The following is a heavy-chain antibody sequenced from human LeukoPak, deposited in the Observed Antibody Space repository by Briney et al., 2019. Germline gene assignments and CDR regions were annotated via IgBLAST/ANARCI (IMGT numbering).Heavy chain of an antibody. V-gene: IGHV3-7*01. D-gene: IGHD3-3*01. CDR3: ARIATGFLEWLSYFDY. CDR2: IKQDGSEK. J-gene: IGHJ4*02. CDR1: GFTFSSYS. Sequence: PGGSLRLSCAASGFTFSSYSMNWVRQAPGKGLEWVANIKQDGSEKYYVDSVKGRLTISRDNAKNSLYLQMNSLRAEDTAVYYCARIATGFLEWLSYFDYWGQGTLVTVSS.